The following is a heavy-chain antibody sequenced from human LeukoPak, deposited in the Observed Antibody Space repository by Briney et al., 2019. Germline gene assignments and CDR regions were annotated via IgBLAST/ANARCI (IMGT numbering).Heavy chain of an antibody. Sequence: GVSLRLSCAASGFTFSSYAMHWVRQAPGKGLEWVAVISYDGSNKYYADSVKGRFTISRDNSKNTLYLQMNSLRAEDTAVYYCAKQSRYYDSSGPGAFDIWGQGTMVTVSS. D-gene: IGHD3-22*01. V-gene: IGHV3-30*18. CDR3: AKQSRYYDSSGPGAFDI. CDR1: GFTFSSYA. J-gene: IGHJ3*02. CDR2: ISYDGSNK.